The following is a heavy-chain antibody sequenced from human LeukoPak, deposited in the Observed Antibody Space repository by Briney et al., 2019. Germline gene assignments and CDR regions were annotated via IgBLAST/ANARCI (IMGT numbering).Heavy chain of an antibody. CDR2: ISAYNGNT. D-gene: IGHD3-10*01. J-gene: IGHJ4*02. Sequence: ASVKVSCKASGYTFTMYGISWVRQAPGQGLGWMAWISAYNGNTDYPQKLRDRVTMTTDTSTSTAYMELRSLRSDDTAVYYCARHSVDGSGTYYNDSPDYWGQGTLVTVSS. CDR3: ARHSVDGSGTYYNDSPDY. CDR1: GYTFTMYG. V-gene: IGHV1-18*01.